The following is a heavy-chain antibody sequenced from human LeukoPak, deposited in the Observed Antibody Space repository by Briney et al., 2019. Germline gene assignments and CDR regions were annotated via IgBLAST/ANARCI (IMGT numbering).Heavy chain of an antibody. CDR1: GFTFDDYT. V-gene: IGHV3-43*01. D-gene: IGHD4-17*01. J-gene: IGHJ5*02. CDR2: ISWDGGTT. CDR3: AKDLSNGDDWFDP. Sequence: GGSLRLSCAASGFTFDDYTMHWVRQAPGKGLEWVSLISWDGGTTYYTDSVKGRFTISRDNSKNTLYLQMNSLRAEDTAVYYCAKDLSNGDDWFDPWGQGTLVTVSS.